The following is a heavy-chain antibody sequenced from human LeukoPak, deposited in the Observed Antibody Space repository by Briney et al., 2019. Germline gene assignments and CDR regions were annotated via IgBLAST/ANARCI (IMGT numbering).Heavy chain of an antibody. V-gene: IGHV4-34*01. CDR1: GGSFSGYY. CDR3: ARDLIAAAGSYYYYYMDV. D-gene: IGHD6-13*01. Sequence: SETLSLTCAVYGGSFSGYYWSWIRQPPGKGLEWIGEINHSGSTNYNPSLKSRVTISVDTSKNQFSLKLSSVTAADTAVYYCARDLIAAAGSYYYYYMDVWGKGTTVTVSS. CDR2: INHSGST. J-gene: IGHJ6*03.